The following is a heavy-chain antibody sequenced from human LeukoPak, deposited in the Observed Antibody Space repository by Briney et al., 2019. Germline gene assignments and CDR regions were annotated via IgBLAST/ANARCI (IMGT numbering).Heavy chain of an antibody. D-gene: IGHD3-3*01. CDR1: GFTFSNAW. Sequence: PGGSLRLSCAASGFTFSNAWMSWVRQAPGKGLEWVGRIKSITDGGTTDYAAPVKGRFTISRDDSKNTLYLQMNSLKTEDTAVYYCTTDRGYDFWSGYYYFDYWGQGTLVTVSS. CDR2: IKSITDGGTT. CDR3: TTDRGYDFWSGYYYFDY. J-gene: IGHJ4*02. V-gene: IGHV3-15*01.